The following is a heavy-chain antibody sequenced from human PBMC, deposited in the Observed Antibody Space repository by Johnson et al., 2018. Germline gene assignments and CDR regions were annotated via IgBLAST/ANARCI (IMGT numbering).Heavy chain of an antibody. D-gene: IGHD2-21*01. CDR2: ISYDGRNK. V-gene: IGHV3-30*04. Sequence: QLVESGGGVVQPGRSLRLSCAASGFTFRNYAIHWVRQAPGMGLEWVAVISYDGRNKYYADSVKGRFTISRDNSENALDLQMNSLRVEDTAVYYCARGKVGINYYYGMDVWGQGTTVTVSS. CDR1: GFTFRNYA. J-gene: IGHJ6*02. CDR3: ARGKVGINYYYGMDV.